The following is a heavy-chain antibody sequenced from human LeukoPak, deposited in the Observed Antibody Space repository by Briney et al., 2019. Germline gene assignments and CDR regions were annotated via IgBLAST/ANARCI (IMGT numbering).Heavy chain of an antibody. Sequence: ASVKVSRKVSGYTLTELSMHWVRQAPGKGLEWMGGFDPEDGETIYAQKFQGRVTMTDDTSTDTAYMELSSLRSEDTAVYCARTKAPPDPWAWFDPWGQGTLVTV. CDR2: FDPEDGET. V-gene: IGHV1-24*01. CDR3: RTKAPPDPWAWFDP. D-gene: IGHD1-1*01. CDR1: GYTLTELS. J-gene: IGHJ5*02.